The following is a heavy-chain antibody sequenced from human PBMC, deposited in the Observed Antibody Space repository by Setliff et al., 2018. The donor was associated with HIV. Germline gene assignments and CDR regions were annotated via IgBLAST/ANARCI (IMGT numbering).Heavy chain of an antibody. CDR2: INHSGST. Sequence: NPSETLSLTCAVYGGSFSGYYWSWIRQPPGKGLEWIGEINHSGSTNYNPSLKSRVTILVDTSKNQFSLKLSSVTAEDTAMYYCAADSGLDYWSGRGFDYWGQGTLVTVSS. D-gene: IGHD3-3*01. J-gene: IGHJ4*02. V-gene: IGHV4-34*01. CDR1: GGSFSGYY. CDR3: AADSGLDYWSGRGFDY.